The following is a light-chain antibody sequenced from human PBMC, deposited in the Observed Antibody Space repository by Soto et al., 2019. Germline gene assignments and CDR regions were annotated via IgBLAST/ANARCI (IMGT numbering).Light chain of an antibody. CDR3: QSFDSDNVV. Sequence: NFMLTQPHSVSESPGKTVTISCTRSSGRVASNYVQWYQQRPGSAPTTVIFEDDQRPSGVPDRFSGSIDISSNSASLTISGLKTEDEADYYCQSFDSDNVVFGGGTKLTVL. J-gene: IGLJ2*01. CDR1: SGRVASNY. V-gene: IGLV6-57*04. CDR2: EDD.